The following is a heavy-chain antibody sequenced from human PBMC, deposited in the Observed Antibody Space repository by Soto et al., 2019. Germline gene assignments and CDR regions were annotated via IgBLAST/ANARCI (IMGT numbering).Heavy chain of an antibody. CDR1: GGSISSYY. CDR3: GRLSADLSSGMGYCSGGSCYYDY. D-gene: IGHD2-15*01. Sequence: SETLSLTCTVSGGSISSYYWSWIRQPPGKGLEWIGYIYYSGSTNYNPSLKSRVTISVDTSKNQFSLKLSSVTAADTAVYYCGRLSADLSSGMGYCSGGSCYYDYWGQGTLVTVSS. V-gene: IGHV4-59*08. CDR2: IYYSGST. J-gene: IGHJ4*02.